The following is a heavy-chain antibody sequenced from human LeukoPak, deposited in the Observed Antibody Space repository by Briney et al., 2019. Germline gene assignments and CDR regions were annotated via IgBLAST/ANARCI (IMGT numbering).Heavy chain of an antibody. D-gene: IGHD2-2*02. J-gene: IGHJ4*02. Sequence: GGSLRPSCAASGFTFSSYAMSWVRQAPGKGLEWVSAISGSGGSTYYADSVKGRFTIFRDNSKNTLYLQMNSLRAEDTAVYYCAKTHCSSTSCYKLGIFDYWGQGTLVTVSS. CDR3: AKTHCSSTSCYKLGIFDY. CDR1: GFTFSSYA. V-gene: IGHV3-23*01. CDR2: ISGSGGST.